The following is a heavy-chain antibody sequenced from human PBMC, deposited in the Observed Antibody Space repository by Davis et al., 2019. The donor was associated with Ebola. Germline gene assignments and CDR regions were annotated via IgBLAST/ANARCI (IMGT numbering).Heavy chain of an antibody. CDR2: ISYDGSNK. CDR3: AREGGGCSGGSCHLYYYGMDV. D-gene: IGHD2-15*01. Sequence: GESLKISCAASGFTFSSYGMHWVRQAPGKGLEWVAVISYDGSNKYYADSVKGRFTISRDNSKNTLYLQMNSLRAEDTAVYYCAREGGGCSGGSCHLYYYGMDVWGQGTTVTVSS. CDR1: GFTFSSYG. V-gene: IGHV3-30*03. J-gene: IGHJ6*02.